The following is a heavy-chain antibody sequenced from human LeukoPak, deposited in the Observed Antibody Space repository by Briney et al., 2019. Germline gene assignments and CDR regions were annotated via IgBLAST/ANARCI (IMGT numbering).Heavy chain of an antibody. CDR2: ISGSGTST. J-gene: IGHJ6*03. CDR1: GFTFSSYA. Sequence: GGSLRLSCAASGFTFSSYAMSWVRQAPGKGLEWVSAISGSGTSTYYADSVKGRFTISRDNSKNTLYMQMNSLRGDDTAVYYCAKRPGYCSSTSRYYYYYMDVWGDGATVTVSS. V-gene: IGHV3-23*01. CDR3: AKRPGYCSSTSRYYYYYMDV. D-gene: IGHD2-2*01.